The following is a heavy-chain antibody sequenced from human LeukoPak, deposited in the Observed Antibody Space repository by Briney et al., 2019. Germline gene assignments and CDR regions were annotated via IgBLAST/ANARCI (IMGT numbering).Heavy chain of an antibody. D-gene: IGHD3-3*01. CDR3: ARVTGRITIFGGFDY. V-gene: IGHV3-30-3*01. Sequence: GGSLRLSCAASGFTFSSYAMHWVRQAPGKGLEWVAVISYDGSNKYYADSVKGRFTIFRDNSKNTLYLQMNSLRAEDTAVYYCARVTGRITIFGGFDYWGQGTLVTVSS. CDR1: GFTFSSYA. J-gene: IGHJ4*02. CDR2: ISYDGSNK.